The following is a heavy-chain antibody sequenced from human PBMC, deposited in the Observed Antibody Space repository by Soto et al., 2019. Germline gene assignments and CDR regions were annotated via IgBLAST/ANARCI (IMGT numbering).Heavy chain of an antibody. V-gene: IGHV1-69*02. CDR2: IIPNLGIA. CDR1: GGTFSSYT. CDR3: ARTGTTVTTEPIDP. D-gene: IGHD4-17*01. J-gene: IGHJ5*02. Sequence: QVQLVQSGAEVKKPGSSVKVSCKASGGTFSSYTISWVRQAPGQGLEWMGRIIPNLGIANHAQKFQGRVTITADKSTSTAYMELSSLRSEDTAVYYCARTGTTVTTEPIDPWGQGTLVTVSS.